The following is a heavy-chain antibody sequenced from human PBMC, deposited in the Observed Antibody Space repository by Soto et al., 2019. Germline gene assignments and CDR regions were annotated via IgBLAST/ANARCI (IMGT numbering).Heavy chain of an antibody. Sequence: QVQLVESGGGVVQPGRSLRLSCAASGFTFSSYGMHWVRQAPGKGLEWVAVIWYDGSNKYYADSVKGRFTISRDNSKNTLYLQMNSLRAEDTAGYYCASTDYGGTYFDYWGQGTLVPVSS. D-gene: IGHD4-17*01. V-gene: IGHV3-33*01. J-gene: IGHJ4*02. CDR1: GFTFSSYG. CDR2: IWYDGSNK. CDR3: ASTDYGGTYFDY.